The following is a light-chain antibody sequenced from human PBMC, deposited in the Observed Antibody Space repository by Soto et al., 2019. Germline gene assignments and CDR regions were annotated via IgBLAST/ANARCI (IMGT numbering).Light chain of an antibody. V-gene: IGKV1-8*01. J-gene: IGKJ1*01. Sequence: AIRMTQSPSSLSASTGDRVTITCRASQGISSYLAWYQQRPGTAPKLLIFGASNLKSGVPSRFSASGSGAGFISAISSLQSDDFGTYYRQQYHFYPWTFGQGTKVDI. CDR2: GAS. CDR1: QGISSY. CDR3: QQYHFYPWT.